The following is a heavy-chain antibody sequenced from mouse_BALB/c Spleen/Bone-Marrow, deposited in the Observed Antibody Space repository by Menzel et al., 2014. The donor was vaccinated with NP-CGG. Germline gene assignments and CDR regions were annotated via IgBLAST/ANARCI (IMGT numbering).Heavy chain of an antibody. CDR2: ISSGGSYT. V-gene: IGHV5-9*02. CDR3: ARHPYYGNYPAWFAY. CDR1: GFAFSSYD. Sequence: VQLKDSGGGLVKPGGSLKLSCAASGFAFSSYDMSWVRQTPGKRLEWVATISSGGSYTYYPDSVKGRFTITRDNARNSLCLQMSSLRSEDTALYYGARHPYYGNYPAWFAYWGQGTLVTVSA. J-gene: IGHJ3*01. D-gene: IGHD2-10*01.